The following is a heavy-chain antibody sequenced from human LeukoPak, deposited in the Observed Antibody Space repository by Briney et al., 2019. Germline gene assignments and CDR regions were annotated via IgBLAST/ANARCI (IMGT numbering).Heavy chain of an antibody. CDR3: ARVHGRSVGATSSFDY. V-gene: IGHV4-38-2*01. D-gene: IGHD1-26*01. Sequence: SETLSLTCAVSGYSISSGYYWGWIRQPPGKGLEWIGSIYHSGSTYFSPSLRSRVTISVDTSKNQFSLKLTSVTAADTAVYYCARVHGRSVGATSSFDYWGQGTLVTVSS. CDR2: IYHSGST. J-gene: IGHJ4*02. CDR1: GYSISSGYY.